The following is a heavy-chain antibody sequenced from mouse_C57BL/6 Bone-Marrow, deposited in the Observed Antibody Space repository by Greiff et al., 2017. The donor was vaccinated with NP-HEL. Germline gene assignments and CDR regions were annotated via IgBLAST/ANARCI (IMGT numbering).Heavy chain of an antibody. CDR3: ARKNYDCGEVYFDY. D-gene: IGHD2-4*01. CDR2: IYPGDGDT. J-gene: IGHJ2*01. CDR1: GYAFSSSW. V-gene: IGHV1-82*01. Sequence: VQLQQSGPELVKPGASVKISCKASGYAFSSSWMNWVKQRPGKGLEWIGRIYPGDGDTNYNGKFKGKATLTADKSSSTAYMQLSSLTSEDSAVYFCARKNYDCGEVYFDYWGQGTTLTVSS.